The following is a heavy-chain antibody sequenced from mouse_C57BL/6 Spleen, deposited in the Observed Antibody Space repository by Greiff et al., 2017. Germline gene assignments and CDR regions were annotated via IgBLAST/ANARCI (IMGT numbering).Heavy chain of an antibody. V-gene: IGHV1-74*01. CDR3: AIYYGSSSGLAY. CDR1: GYTFTSYW. Sequence: QVQLQQPGAELVKPGASVKVSCKASGYTFTSYWMHWVKQRPGQGLEWIGRIHPSDSDTNYNQKFKGKATLTVDKSSSTAYMQRSSLTAEDSAVYYCAIYYGSSSGLAYWGQGTLVTVSA. D-gene: IGHD1-1*01. CDR2: IHPSDSDT. J-gene: IGHJ3*01.